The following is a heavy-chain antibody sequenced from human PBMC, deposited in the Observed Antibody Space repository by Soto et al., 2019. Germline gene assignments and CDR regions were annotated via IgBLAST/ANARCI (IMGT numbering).Heavy chain of an antibody. CDR2: ISGSSEKT. D-gene: IGHD3-3*01. CDR3: VKHVQYDFWSGYCFEC. V-gene: IGHV3-23*01. CDR1: GFTFSSYA. J-gene: IGHJ4*02. Sequence: LRLSCAASGFTFSSYAMSWVRQAPGKGLEWVSAISGSSEKTYYADSVKGRFTISRDNSKNTLFLQMNSLRAEDKALYYCVKHVQYDFWSGYCFECWGRGTLVAVSS.